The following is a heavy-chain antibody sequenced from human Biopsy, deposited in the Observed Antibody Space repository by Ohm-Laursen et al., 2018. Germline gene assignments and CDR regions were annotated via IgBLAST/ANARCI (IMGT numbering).Heavy chain of an antibody. CDR1: GGSLTGHY. Sequence: TLSLTCPVSGGSLTGHYWTWIRQPPGKGLEWIGHISHTGYTSYKSSLKSRVTISLDTSRKHFSLRLTSLAAADTAVYYCARGSNEYGGLYFPHWGQGTLVTVSS. CDR3: ARGSNEYGGLYFPH. J-gene: IGHJ1*01. CDR2: ISHTGYT. D-gene: IGHD4-23*01. V-gene: IGHV4-59*11.